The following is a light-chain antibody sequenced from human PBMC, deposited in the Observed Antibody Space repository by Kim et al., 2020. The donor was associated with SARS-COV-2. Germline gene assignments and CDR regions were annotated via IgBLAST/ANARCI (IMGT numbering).Light chain of an antibody. V-gene: IGKV3-11*01. J-gene: IGKJ2*01. CDR3: QQRSNWYT. CDR1: QSVSSY. Sequence: LSLSTGERATPSCRASQSVSSYLAWYQHKPGQAPRLLIYDASNRATGIPARFSGSGSGTDFTLTISSLEPEDVAVYYCQQRSNWYTFGQGTKLEI. CDR2: DAS.